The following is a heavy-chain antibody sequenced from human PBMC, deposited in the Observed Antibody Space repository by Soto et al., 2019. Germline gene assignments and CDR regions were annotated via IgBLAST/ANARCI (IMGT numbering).Heavy chain of an antibody. CDR1: GFTFSSYG. J-gene: IGHJ4*02. D-gene: IGHD4-17*01. CDR2: IWYDGSNK. CDR3: ARDFRYGDSDY. V-gene: IGHV3-33*01. Sequence: QVQLVESGGGVVQPGRSLRLSCAASGFTFSSYGMHWVRQAPGKGLEWVAVIWYDGSNKYYADSVKGRFTISRDNSKNTLYLHMNSLRAEDTAVYYCARDFRYGDSDYWGQGTLVTVSS.